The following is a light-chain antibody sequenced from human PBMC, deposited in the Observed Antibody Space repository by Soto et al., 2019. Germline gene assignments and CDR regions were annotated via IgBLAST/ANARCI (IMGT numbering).Light chain of an antibody. J-gene: IGLJ2*01. CDR3: QSFDRSLSASGV. V-gene: IGLV1-40*01. CDR2: NKT. Sequence: QTVVTQPPAVSGAPGQRVTISCTGNNSNIGAGYDVHWYQQIPGKAPKLLIYNKTIRPSGVPDRFSGSRSGTSASLAITGLQAEDEADYYCQSFDRSLSASGVFGGGTKVTVL. CDR1: NSNIGAGYD.